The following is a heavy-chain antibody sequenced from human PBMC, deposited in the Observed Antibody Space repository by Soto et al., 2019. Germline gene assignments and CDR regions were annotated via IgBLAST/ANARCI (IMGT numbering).Heavy chain of an antibody. J-gene: IGHJ4*02. Sequence: EVQLVQSGGGLVQPGGSLRLSCVASGFTFTSDWMNWVRQGPGKGLEWVANIKADGSEKYYVDSVKGRFTISRGNAKNSLWLQMNNLRVEDTAVYYCARDHMNNWGQGTLVTVSS. CDR1: GFTFTSDW. CDR2: IKADGSEK. D-gene: IGHD2-21*01. CDR3: ARDHMNN. V-gene: IGHV3-7*04.